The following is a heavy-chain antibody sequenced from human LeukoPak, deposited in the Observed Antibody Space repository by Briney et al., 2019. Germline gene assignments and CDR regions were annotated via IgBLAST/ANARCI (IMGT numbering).Heavy chain of an antibody. J-gene: IGHJ3*02. V-gene: IGHV3-21*01. CDR2: ISSSSSYI. CDR1: GFTFSSYA. Sequence: GGSLRLSCAASGFTFSSYAMHWVRQAPGKGLEWDSSISSSSSYIKSADSAKGRFTISRDNAKNSLYLQMNSLRAEDTAVYYCASFGSGSNLDAFDIWGQGTMVTVSS. D-gene: IGHD3-10*01. CDR3: ASFGSGSNLDAFDI.